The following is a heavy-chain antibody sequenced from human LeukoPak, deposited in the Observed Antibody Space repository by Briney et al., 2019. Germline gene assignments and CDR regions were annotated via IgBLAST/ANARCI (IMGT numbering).Heavy chain of an antibody. Sequence: ASVNVSCKASGGTVSRYPISWVRQAPGQGLEWMGGIIPIFGTANYAQKFQGGATITADESTSTAYMDLSSLRSEDTAVYYCARDRPGRYCSTISCYSASPFDPWGQGTLVTVSS. CDR2: IIPIFGTA. D-gene: IGHD2-2*02. CDR3: ARDRPGRYCSTISCYSASPFDP. J-gene: IGHJ5*02. V-gene: IGHV1-69*13. CDR1: GGTVSRYP.